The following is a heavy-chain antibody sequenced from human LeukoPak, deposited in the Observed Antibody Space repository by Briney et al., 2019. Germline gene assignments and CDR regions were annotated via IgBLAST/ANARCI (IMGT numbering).Heavy chain of an antibody. V-gene: IGHV3-7*01. Sequence: GGSLRLSCAASGFTFSSYGMSWVRQAPGKGLEWVANIKQDGSEKYYVDSVKGRFTISRDNAKNSLYLQMNSLRAEDMAVYYCARFDSSAFDIWGQGTMVTVSS. D-gene: IGHD3-22*01. CDR1: GFTFSSYG. J-gene: IGHJ3*02. CDR2: IKQDGSEK. CDR3: ARFDSSAFDI.